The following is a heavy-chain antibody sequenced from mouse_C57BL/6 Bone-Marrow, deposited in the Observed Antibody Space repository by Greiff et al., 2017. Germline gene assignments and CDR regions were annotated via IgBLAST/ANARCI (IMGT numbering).Heavy chain of an antibody. CDR2: IYPRDGST. CDR3: ARLEFDGSSGDWYFDV. J-gene: IGHJ1*03. Sequence: QVQLKESGPELVKPGASVKLSCKASGYTFTSYDINWVKQRPGQGLEWIGWIYPRDGSTKYNEKFKGKGTLTVDTSAITAYMELHSLPSEDSAVYFCARLEFDGSSGDWYFDVWGTGTTVTVSS. V-gene: IGHV1-85*01. CDR1: GYTFTSYD. D-gene: IGHD1-1*01.